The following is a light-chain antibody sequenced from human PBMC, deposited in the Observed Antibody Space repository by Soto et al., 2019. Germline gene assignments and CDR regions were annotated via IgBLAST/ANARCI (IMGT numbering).Light chain of an antibody. J-gene: IGLJ2*01. Sequence: QSVLTQPPSVSAAPGQNITISCSGSTSNIGNNYVSWYQHLPGTAPKLLIYDNNKRPSGIPDRFSGTKTGTSATLGITGLQTGDEADYYCGTWDSSLIAGVFGGGTKVTVL. CDR3: GTWDSSLIAGV. V-gene: IGLV1-51*01. CDR1: TSNIGNNY. CDR2: DNN.